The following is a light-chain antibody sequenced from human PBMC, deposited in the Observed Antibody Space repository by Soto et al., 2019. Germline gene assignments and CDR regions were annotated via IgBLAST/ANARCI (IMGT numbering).Light chain of an antibody. V-gene: IGKV3-20*01. CDR2: GTG. J-gene: IGKJ2*01. Sequence: EIVLTQSPGTLSLSPGQRATLSCRASQSVSRSYLAWYQHTRGQAPRLLMFGTGSRATGIPDRFSGTGSGTDFTLIINRLEPEDFAVYYCQQYSSTPHTFGQGTKLEIK. CDR1: QSVSRSY. CDR3: QQYSSTPHT.